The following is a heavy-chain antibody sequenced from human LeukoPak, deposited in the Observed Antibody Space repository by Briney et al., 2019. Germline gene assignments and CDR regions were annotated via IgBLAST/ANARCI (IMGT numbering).Heavy chain of an antibody. Sequence: SETLSLTCTVSGGSISSGGYYWSWIRQPPGKGLEWIGSIYHSGSTYYNPSLKSRVTISVDTSKNQFSLKLSSVTAADTAVYYCARVGEYYYDSSGFSNWFDPWGQGTLVTVSS. CDR2: IYHSGST. J-gene: IGHJ5*02. V-gene: IGHV4-39*07. CDR1: GGSISSGGYY. D-gene: IGHD3-22*01. CDR3: ARVGEYYYDSSGFSNWFDP.